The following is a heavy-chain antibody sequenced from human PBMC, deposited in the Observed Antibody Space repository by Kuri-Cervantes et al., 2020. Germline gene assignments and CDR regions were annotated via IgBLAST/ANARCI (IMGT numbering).Heavy chain of an antibody. D-gene: IGHD6-13*01. CDR2: INHSGST. CDR1: GGSFSGYY. J-gene: IGHJ6*02. V-gene: IGHV4-34*01. Sequence: ESLKISCAVYGGSFSGYYWSWIRQPPGKGLEWIGEINHSGSTNYNPSLKSRVTISVDKSKNQFSLKLSSVTAADTAVYYCARGPYSSSWYSDYYGMDVWGQGTTVTVSS. CDR3: ARGPYSSSWYSDYYGMDV.